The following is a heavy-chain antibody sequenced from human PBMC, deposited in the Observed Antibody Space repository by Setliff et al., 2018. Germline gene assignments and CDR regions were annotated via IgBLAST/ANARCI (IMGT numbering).Heavy chain of an antibody. Sequence: PSETLSLTCAVYGESFSGYFWSWIRQTPEKGLEWIGEISHSGHTNYNPSFKSRVTISIDTSKNQFSLKVNSVTAADTAVYFCARVLVLGYNWFDPWGQGTLVTVSS. CDR2: ISHSGHT. D-gene: IGHD3-10*01. V-gene: IGHV4-34*01. CDR3: ARVLVLGYNWFDP. J-gene: IGHJ5*02. CDR1: GESFSGYF.